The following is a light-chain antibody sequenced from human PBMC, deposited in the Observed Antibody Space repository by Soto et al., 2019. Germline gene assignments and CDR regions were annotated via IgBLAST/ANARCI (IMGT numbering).Light chain of an antibody. CDR1: QSVSGSF. CDR3: QQYGNSPLT. CDR2: GAS. V-gene: IGKV3-20*01. Sequence: EIVLTQSPGTLSLSPGERATLSCRASQSVSGSFLAWYQQKPGQAPRLLIYGASSRATGIPDRFSGSGSGTDFTLTISRLEPEDFAVYYWQQYGNSPLTFGGGTAVEIK. J-gene: IGKJ4*01.